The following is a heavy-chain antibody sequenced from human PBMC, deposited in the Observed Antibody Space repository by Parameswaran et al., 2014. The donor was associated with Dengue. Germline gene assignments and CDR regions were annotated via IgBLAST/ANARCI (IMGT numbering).Heavy chain of an antibody. J-gene: IGHJ5*02. CDR2: ISSSSSYI. CDR3: ARAGIAAAGTGVWFDP. V-gene: IGHV3-21*01. Sequence: QMPGKGLEWVSSISSSSSYIYYADSVKGRFTISRDNAKNSLYLQMNSLRAEDTAVYYCARAGIAAAGTGVWFDPWGQGTLVTVSS. D-gene: IGHD6-13*01.